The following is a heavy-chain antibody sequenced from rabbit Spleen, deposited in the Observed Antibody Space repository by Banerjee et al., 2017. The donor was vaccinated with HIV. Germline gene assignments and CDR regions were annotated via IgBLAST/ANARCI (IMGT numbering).Heavy chain of an antibody. D-gene: IGHD8-1*01. J-gene: IGHJ4*01. Sequence: QQLEETGEGLVKPGASLRLTCNAYGFDFSDYGMSWVCQAPGKGLDWIGYIDPIFGSKYYASWVNGRFSISRHNAQNPRYLQLNSLTAADTATYFCARGYADISVVPTYYFILWGPGTL. CDR3: ARGYADISVVPTYYFIL. CDR2: IDPIFGSK. V-gene: IGHV1S7*01. CDR1: GFDFSDYG.